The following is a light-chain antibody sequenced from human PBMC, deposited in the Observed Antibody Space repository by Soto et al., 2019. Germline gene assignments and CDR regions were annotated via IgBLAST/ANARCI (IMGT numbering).Light chain of an antibody. CDR2: FAS. J-gene: IGKJ1*01. CDR1: QGISNY. Sequence: DIQMTQSPSSLSASVGDRVTITCRASQGISNYLAWYQQKPGKVPKILIYFASTLQSGVPPRFSASGSGTDFTLTISSLQPEDVASYYCQKYNDFPWTFGLGTKVEIK. V-gene: IGKV1-27*01. CDR3: QKYNDFPWT.